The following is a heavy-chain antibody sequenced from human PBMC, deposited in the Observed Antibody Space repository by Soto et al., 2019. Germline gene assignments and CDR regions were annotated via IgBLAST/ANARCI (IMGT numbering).Heavy chain of an antibody. Sequence: SETLSLTCTVSGGSVSSGDYYCSWIRQPPGKGLEWIGYIYYSGSTNYNPSLKSRVSISLDTSKNQFSLRLTSVTAADTAVYYCARIPVGKYMINWFDPWGQGSLVTVSS. V-gene: IGHV4-61*08. CDR1: GGSVSSGDYY. CDR2: IYYSGST. D-gene: IGHD3-16*01. CDR3: ARIPVGKYMINWFDP. J-gene: IGHJ5*02.